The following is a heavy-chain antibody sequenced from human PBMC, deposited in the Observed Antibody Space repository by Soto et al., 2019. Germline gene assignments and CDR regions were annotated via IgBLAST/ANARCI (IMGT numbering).Heavy chain of an antibody. CDR2: IWYHGSNE. Sequence: GGSLRLSCVASGFAFNNYGIHWVRQAPGEGLEWVALIWYHGSNELYADSVKGRFTISRDNSNNMLYLQMSNLRAEDTAVYYCARDRTASASYYSDVWGQGTPVTVSS. D-gene: IGHD1-26*01. J-gene: IGHJ4*02. CDR1: GFAFNNYG. V-gene: IGHV3-33*08. CDR3: ARDRTASASYYSDV.